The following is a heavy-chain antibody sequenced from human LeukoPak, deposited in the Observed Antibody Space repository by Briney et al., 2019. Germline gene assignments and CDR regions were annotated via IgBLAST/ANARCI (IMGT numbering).Heavy chain of an antibody. V-gene: IGHV3-23*01. D-gene: IGHD3-10*01. CDR2: ISGSGGTT. Sequence: GGSLRLSCAASGFTFSSYAMSWVRQAPGKGLEWVSGISGSGGTTYYADSVKGRFTISRDNSKNTLYVQMNSLRVEDTAVYYCAKPPDYFGSGTYLRTVGGFDYWGQGTLVTVSS. CDR1: GFTFSSYA. CDR3: AKPPDYFGSGTYLRTVGGFDY. J-gene: IGHJ4*02.